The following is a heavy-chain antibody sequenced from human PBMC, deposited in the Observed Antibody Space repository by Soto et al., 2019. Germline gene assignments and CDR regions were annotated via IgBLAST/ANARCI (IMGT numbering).Heavy chain of an antibody. V-gene: IGHV1-69*13. CDR2: IIPIFDTA. CDR1: GGTFSSYA. CDR3: ARANYDILTGSPPVGYYYYGMDV. D-gene: IGHD3-9*01. Sequence: SVKVSCKASGGTFSSYAISWVRQAPGHGLEWMGGIIPIFDTANYAQKFQGRVTITADESTSTAYMELSSLRSEDTAVYYCARANYDILTGSPPVGYYYYGMDVWGQGTTVTVSS. J-gene: IGHJ6*02.